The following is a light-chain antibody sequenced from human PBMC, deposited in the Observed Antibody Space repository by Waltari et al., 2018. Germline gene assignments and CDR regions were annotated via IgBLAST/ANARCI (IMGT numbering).Light chain of an antibody. CDR3: QQYNRWPPIT. V-gene: IGKV3-15*01. J-gene: IGKJ5*01. Sequence: IVLTQSPATLSVSPGESAIISCRASQSVSSNLAWYQQKPRQAPRLLIYDASTRATSIPARFRGSGSGTDFTLTISSLQSEDSATYYCQQYNRWPPITFGQGTRLEIK. CDR1: QSVSSN. CDR2: DAS.